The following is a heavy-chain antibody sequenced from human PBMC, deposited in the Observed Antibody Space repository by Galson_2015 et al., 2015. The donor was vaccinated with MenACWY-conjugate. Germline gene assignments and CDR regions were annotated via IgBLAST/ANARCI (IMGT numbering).Heavy chain of an antibody. CDR1: GGAFSKT. V-gene: IGHV1-69*13. CDR2: FLPHYGTS. J-gene: IGHJ4*02. Sequence: SVKVSCKASGGAFSKTFNWVRQAPGQGLEWMGQFLPHYGTSKSARKFEGRVTISADESTSTAYMELRSLTSDDTAVYYCAGYAMYNTVDPFDYWGQGTLLTVSS. D-gene: IGHD1-1*01. CDR3: AGYAMYNTVDPFDY.